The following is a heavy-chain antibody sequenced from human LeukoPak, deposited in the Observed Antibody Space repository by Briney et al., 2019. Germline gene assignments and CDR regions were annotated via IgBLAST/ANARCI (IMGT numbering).Heavy chain of an antibody. Sequence: ASVKVSCKASGYTFTSYYMQWVRQAPGQGLEWMGIINPSGGSTSYAQKFQGRVTMTRDTSTSTVYMELSSLRSEDTAVYYCARVRGDYGETDSDAFDIWGQGTMVTVSS. D-gene: IGHD4-17*01. CDR3: ARVRGDYGETDSDAFDI. V-gene: IGHV1-46*03. J-gene: IGHJ3*02. CDR1: GYTFTSYY. CDR2: INPSGGST.